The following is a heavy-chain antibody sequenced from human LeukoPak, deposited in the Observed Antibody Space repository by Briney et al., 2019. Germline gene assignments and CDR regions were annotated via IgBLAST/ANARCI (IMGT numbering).Heavy chain of an antibody. Sequence: GGSLRLSCAASGFTFSSYEMNWVRQAPGKGLEWVSYISSSGSTIYYADSVKGRFTISRDNAKNSLYLHLNSLRAEDTAVYYCARETFCTSTSCPIGDHFDYWGQGTLVTVSS. CDR2: ISSSGSTI. V-gene: IGHV3-48*03. J-gene: IGHJ4*02. D-gene: IGHD2-2*01. CDR1: GFTFSSYE. CDR3: ARETFCTSTSCPIGDHFDY.